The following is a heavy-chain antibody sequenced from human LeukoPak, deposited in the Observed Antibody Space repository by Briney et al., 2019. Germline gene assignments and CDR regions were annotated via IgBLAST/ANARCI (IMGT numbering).Heavy chain of an antibody. Sequence: GASVTLSCKASGYTFTGFYMHWVRQAPGQGLEWMGWINPNSGVTNYAQKFQGRVTMTTDTSISTAYMELSGLRSDDTAVYYCARIQTLDYWGQGTLGIVSS. J-gene: IGHJ4*02. CDR1: GYTFTGFY. V-gene: IGHV1-2*02. CDR2: INPNSGVT. CDR3: ARIQTLDY. D-gene: IGHD4-23*01.